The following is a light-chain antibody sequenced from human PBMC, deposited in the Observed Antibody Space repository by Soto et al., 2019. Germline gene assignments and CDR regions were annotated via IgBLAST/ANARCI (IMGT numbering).Light chain of an antibody. Sequence: QSALTQPASVSGSPGQSITISCTGTSSDIGGYNYVSWYQQHPGKAPTLMIYDVSDRPSGVSNRFSGSKSGNTASLTISGLQAEDEADYYCASYASSNTVLFGGGTKLNVL. CDR2: DVS. J-gene: IGLJ2*01. CDR1: SSDIGGYNY. V-gene: IGLV2-14*03. CDR3: ASYASSNTVL.